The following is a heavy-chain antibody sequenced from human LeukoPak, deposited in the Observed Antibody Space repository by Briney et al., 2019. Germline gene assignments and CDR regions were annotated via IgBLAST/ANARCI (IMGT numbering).Heavy chain of an antibody. J-gene: IGHJ3*02. CDR1: GGSISSSSYY. CDR3: ARVIAVAGTGAFDI. V-gene: IGHV4-39*07. D-gene: IGHD6-19*01. Sequence: SETLSLTCTVSGGSISSSSYYWGWIRQPPGKGLEWIGSIYYSGSTYYNPSLKSRVTISVDTSKNQFSLKLSSVTAADTAVYYCARVIAVAGTGAFDIWGQGTMVTVSS. CDR2: IYYSGST.